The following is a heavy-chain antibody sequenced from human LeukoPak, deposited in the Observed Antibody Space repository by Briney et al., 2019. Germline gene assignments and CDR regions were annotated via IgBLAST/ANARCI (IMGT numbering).Heavy chain of an antibody. V-gene: IGHV7-4-1*02. CDR1: GYIFTSYV. D-gene: IGHD3-22*01. CDR3: ARGDYETHGYQTR. CDR2: INTNTGNP. J-gene: IGHJ4*02. Sequence: ASVKVSCTASGYIFTSYVLHWVRQAPGQGLEWMGWINTNTGNPTYAQGFTGRFVFSLDTSVSTAYLQISSLKADDTAMYYCARGDYETHGYQTRWGQGTLVTVSS.